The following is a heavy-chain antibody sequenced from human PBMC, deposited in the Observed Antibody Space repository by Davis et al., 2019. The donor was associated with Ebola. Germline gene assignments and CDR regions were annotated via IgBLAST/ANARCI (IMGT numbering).Heavy chain of an antibody. CDR2: IDPSDSYT. D-gene: IGHD2-2*01. CDR1: GYSFTSYW. CDR3: ARSLVPAAIHYYYYYMDV. V-gene: IGHV5-10-1*01. J-gene: IGHJ6*03. Sequence: PGGSLRLSCKGSGYSFTSYWISWVRQMPGKGLEWMGRIDPSDSYTNYSPSFQGHVTISADKSISTAYLQWSSLKASDTAMYYCARSLVPAAIHYYYYYMDVWGKGTTVTVSS.